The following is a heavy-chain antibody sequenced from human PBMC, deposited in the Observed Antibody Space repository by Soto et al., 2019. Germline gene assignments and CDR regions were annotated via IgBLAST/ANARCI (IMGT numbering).Heavy chain of an antibody. V-gene: IGHV3-23*01. CDR3: AKDRGSNYDFDY. Sequence: GGSLRLSCAASGFTFSSYAMSWVRQAPGKGLEWGSAISGSGGSTYYADSVKGRFTISRDNAKNTLYLQMNSLRAEDTAVYYCAKDRGSNYDFDYWGQGTLVTVSS. J-gene: IGHJ4*02. D-gene: IGHD4-4*01. CDR1: GFTFSSYA. CDR2: ISGSGGST.